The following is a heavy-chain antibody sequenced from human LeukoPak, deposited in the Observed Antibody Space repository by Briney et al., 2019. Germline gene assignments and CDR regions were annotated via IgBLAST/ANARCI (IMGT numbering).Heavy chain of an antibody. D-gene: IGHD4-17*01. Sequence: GGSLRLSCAASGFTFSSYGMSWVRQAPGKGLEWVSAISGSGGSTYYADSVKGRFTISRDNSKNTLYLQMNSLRAEDTAVYYCAKGGGVTTYYYYYMDVWGKGTTVTVSS. V-gene: IGHV3-23*01. CDR2: ISGSGGST. J-gene: IGHJ6*03. CDR3: AKGGGVTTYYYYYMDV. CDR1: GFTFSSYG.